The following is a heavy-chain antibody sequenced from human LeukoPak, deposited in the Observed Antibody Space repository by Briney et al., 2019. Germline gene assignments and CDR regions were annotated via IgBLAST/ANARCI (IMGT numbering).Heavy chain of an antibody. D-gene: IGHD6-13*01. Sequence: GGSLRLSCAASGFTFSSYAMSWVRQAPGKGLEWVSGISGSGGSTYYADSVKGRFTISRDTSKNTVYLQMNSMRAEDTAVYYCAKALAAAGTTNDYWGQGTLVTVSS. J-gene: IGHJ4*02. CDR2: ISGSGGST. CDR1: GFTFSSYA. V-gene: IGHV3-23*01. CDR3: AKALAAAGTTNDY.